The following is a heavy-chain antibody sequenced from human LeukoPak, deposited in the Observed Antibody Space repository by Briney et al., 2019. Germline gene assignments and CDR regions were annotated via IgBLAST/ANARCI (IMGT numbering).Heavy chain of an antibody. J-gene: IGHJ5*02. D-gene: IGHD5-12*01. Sequence: APVKVSCTASGYTFTSYAVHWVRQAPGQRREWMGWIHAGNGNTKYSQKFQGRVTITRDTSASTAYMELSSVRSEDTAVYYCARDRRWSGYEYGLNNWWFDPWGQGTLVTVSS. CDR1: GYTFTSYA. CDR2: IHAGNGNT. CDR3: ARDRRWSGYEYGLNNWWFDP. V-gene: IGHV1-3*01.